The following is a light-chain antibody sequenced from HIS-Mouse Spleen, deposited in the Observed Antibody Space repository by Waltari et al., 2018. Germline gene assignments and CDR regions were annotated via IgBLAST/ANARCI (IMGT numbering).Light chain of an antibody. CDR1: ALPKKY. J-gene: IGLJ2*01. V-gene: IGLV3-10*01. Sequence: SYELTQPPSVSVSPGQTARITCSGDALPKKYAYWYQQKSGQAPVLVIYEDSNRPSGIPEGFSGSSSVTMATLTISGAQVEDEADYYCYSTDSSGNHRVFGGGTKLTVL. CDR2: EDS. CDR3: YSTDSSGNHRV.